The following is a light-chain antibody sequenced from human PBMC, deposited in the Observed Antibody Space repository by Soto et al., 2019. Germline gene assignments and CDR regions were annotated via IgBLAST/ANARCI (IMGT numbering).Light chain of an antibody. CDR3: QQYDNPPLT. J-gene: IGKJ4*01. CDR1: QDISNY. CDR2: DAS. Sequence: DIQMTQSPSSLSASVGDRVTITCQASQDISNYLTWYQQKPGKAPKLLIYDASNLETGVPSRFSGSGSGTDFTFTISSLQPEDIATYYCQQYDNPPLTFRGGTKVEIK. V-gene: IGKV1-33*01.